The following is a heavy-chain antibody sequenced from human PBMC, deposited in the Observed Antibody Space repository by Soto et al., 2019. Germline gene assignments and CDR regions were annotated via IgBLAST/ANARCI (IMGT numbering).Heavy chain of an antibody. CDR3: ARESALTIAAAGTFDY. CDR2: IYHSGST. V-gene: IGHV4-4*02. Sequence: QVQLQESGPGLVKPSGTLSLTCAVSGGSISSSNWWSWVRQPPGKGLEWIGEIYHSGSTNYNPSLKRRVTISVDKSKNQCSLKLSSVTAADTAVYYCARESALTIAAAGTFDYWGQGTLVTVSS. J-gene: IGHJ4*02. CDR1: GGSISSSNW. D-gene: IGHD6-13*01.